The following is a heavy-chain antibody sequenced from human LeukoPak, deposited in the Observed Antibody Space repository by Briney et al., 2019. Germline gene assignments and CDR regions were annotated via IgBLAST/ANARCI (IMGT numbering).Heavy chain of an antibody. V-gene: IGHV3-33*01. CDR2: IWYDGSNK. D-gene: IGHD2-21*02. CDR1: GFTFSSYG. Sequence: PGGSLRLSCAASGFTFSSYGMHWVRQAPGKGLEWVAVIWYDGSNKYYADSVKGRFTISRDNSKNTLYLQMNSLEVEDTAIYYCARDWARCGAGCYSRADAFDIWGQGTMVTVSS. CDR3: ARDWARCGAGCYSRADAFDI. J-gene: IGHJ3*02.